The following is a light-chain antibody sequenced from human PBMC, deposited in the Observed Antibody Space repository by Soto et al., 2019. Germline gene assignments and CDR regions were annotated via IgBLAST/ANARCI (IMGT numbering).Light chain of an antibody. CDR1: QSISSW. CDR3: QQYNSYSYT. V-gene: IGKV1-5*01. J-gene: IGKJ2*01. CDR2: DAS. Sequence: DIQMTQSPSTLSASVGDRVTITCRASQSISSWLAWYQQKPGKAPKFLIYDASSLESGVPSRFSGSGSGTEFTLTISSLQPDDFATDYCQQYNSYSYTFGQGTKLEIK.